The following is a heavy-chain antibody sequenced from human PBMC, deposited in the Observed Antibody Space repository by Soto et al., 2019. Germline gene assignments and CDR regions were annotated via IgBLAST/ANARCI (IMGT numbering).Heavy chain of an antibody. CDR1: GGSFSGYY. J-gene: IGHJ4*02. CDR3: GDKRGGGGGD. CDR2: INHSGST. V-gene: IGHV4-34*01. D-gene: IGHD3-16*01. Sequence: QVQLQQWGAGLLKPSETLSLTCAVYGGSFSGYYWSWIRQPPGKGLEWIGEINHSGSTNYNPSLKGRVTISVDTVKNQFPRKVGPGTAADTGVFLWGDKRGGGGGDWGQGTLVTVSS.